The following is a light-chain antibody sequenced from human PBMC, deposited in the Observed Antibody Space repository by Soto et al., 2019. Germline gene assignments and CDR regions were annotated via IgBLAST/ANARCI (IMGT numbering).Light chain of an antibody. CDR3: QQYKDWPWT. CDR1: QSVSGN. CDR2: DAS. Sequence: EIVMTQSPATLSVSPGDGATLSCRASQSVSGNVAWYQQRPGQAPRLLFYDASTRATGLPARFSGGASGTEFTLSISGLQSEDFAIYYCQQYKDWPWTFGQGTKV. J-gene: IGKJ1*01. V-gene: IGKV3-15*01.